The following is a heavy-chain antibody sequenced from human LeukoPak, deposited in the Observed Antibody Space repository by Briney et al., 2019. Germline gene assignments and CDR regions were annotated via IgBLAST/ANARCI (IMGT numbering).Heavy chain of an antibody. CDR2: ISSSGSTI. J-gene: IGHJ4*02. D-gene: IGHD6-13*01. CDR3: ARAWSGSSWPSDY. CDR1: GFTFSSYE. Sequence: GGSLRLSCAASGFTFSSYEMNWVRQAPGKGLEWVSYISSSGSTIHYVDSVKGRFTISRDNAKNSLYLQMNSLRAEDTAVYYCARAWSGSSWPSDYWGQGTLVTVSS. V-gene: IGHV3-48*03.